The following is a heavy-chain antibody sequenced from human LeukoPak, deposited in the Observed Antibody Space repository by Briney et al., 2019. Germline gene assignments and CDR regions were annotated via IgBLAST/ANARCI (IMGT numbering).Heavy chain of an antibody. CDR2: IVVGSGNT. CDR3: ATSKSANYYS. J-gene: IGHJ4*02. D-gene: IGHD4/OR15-4a*01. Sequence: ASVKVSCKASGFNFISFAVQWVRQTRGQRPEWIGWIVVGSGNTKYAQKFQERVTITRDMSTNTAYMELSSLRSDDGAMYYCATSKSANYYSWGQGTLVTVSS. V-gene: IGHV1-58*01. CDR1: GFNFISFA.